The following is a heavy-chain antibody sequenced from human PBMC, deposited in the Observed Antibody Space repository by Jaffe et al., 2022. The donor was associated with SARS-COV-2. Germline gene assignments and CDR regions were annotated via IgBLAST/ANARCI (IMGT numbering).Heavy chain of an antibody. CDR2: IYTSGST. D-gene: IGHD6-13*01. V-gene: IGHV4-61*02. CDR3: ARVEYTSSGHSFDY. J-gene: IGHJ4*02. Sequence: QVQLQESGPGLVKPSQTLSLTCTVSGGSISSSNYYWSWIRQPAGKGLEWIGRIYTSGSTNYNPSLRSRVTISVDTSKNQFSLKLSSVTAADTAVYYCARVEYTSSGHSFDYWGQGTLVTVSS. CDR1: GGSISSSNYY.